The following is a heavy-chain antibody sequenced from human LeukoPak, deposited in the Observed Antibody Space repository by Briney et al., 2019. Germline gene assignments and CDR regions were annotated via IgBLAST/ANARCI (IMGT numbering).Heavy chain of an antibody. Sequence: GGSLRLSCAASGFSFSSSWMTWVRQAPGKGLEWVANTKEDGSAKYYVDSVKGRFTISRDNAKNSLYLQLNSLRAEDTAVYYCARSRFYFDYWGQGTLVTVSS. CDR2: TKEDGSAK. CDR1: GFSFSSSW. V-gene: IGHV3-7*01. J-gene: IGHJ4*02. CDR3: ARSRFYFDY.